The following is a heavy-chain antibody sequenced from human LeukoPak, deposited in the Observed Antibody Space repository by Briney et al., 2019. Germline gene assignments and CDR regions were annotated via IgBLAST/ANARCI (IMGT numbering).Heavy chain of an antibody. CDR3: ARGRYTNYYDSSGFCCFTLDY. V-gene: IGHV4-34*01. CDR1: GGSFSGYY. CDR2: INHSGST. J-gene: IGHJ4*02. Sequence: MSSETLSLTCAVYGGSFSGYYWSWIRQPPGKGLEWIGEINHSGSTYYNPSLKSRVTISVDRSKNQFSLKLSSVTAADTAVYYCARGRYTNYYDSSGFCCFTLDYWGQGTLVTVSS. D-gene: IGHD3-22*01.